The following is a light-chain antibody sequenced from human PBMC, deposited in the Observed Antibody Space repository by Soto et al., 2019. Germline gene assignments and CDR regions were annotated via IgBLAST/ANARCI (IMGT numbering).Light chain of an antibody. CDR1: SSDVGSYNL. CDR3: CSYASSGTLGI. V-gene: IGLV2-23*01. Sequence: QSVLTQPASVSGSPGQSITISCTGTSSDVGSYNLVSWYQQHPGKAPKLMIYEGSKRPSGVSNRFSGSKSGNTASLTISGLQAEDEADYYCCSYASSGTLGIFGGGTKLTVL. J-gene: IGLJ2*01. CDR2: EGS.